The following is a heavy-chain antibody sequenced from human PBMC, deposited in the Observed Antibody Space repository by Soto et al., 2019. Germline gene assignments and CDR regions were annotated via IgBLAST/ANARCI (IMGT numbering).Heavy chain of an antibody. V-gene: IGHV3-23*01. D-gene: IGHD1-1*01. Sequence: GGSLGLSCAASGFTFSSYAMSWVRQAPGKGLEWVSAISGSGGSTYYADSVKGRVTISRDNSKNTLYLQMNSLRAEDTAVYYCAKVSLGLLTFTDDHHYRLDVSSQGTSVIVSS. CDR1: GFTFSSYA. J-gene: IGHJ6*02. CDR3: AKVSLGLLTFTDDHHYRLDV. CDR2: ISGSGGST.